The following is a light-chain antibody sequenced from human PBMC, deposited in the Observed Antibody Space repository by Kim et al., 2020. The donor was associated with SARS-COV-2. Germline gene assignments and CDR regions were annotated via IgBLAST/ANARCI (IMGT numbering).Light chain of an antibody. Sequence: STGQSVTISCTATSSDVGGYNSVSWYQQHPGKAPKLMIYDVSKRPSGVPDRFSGSKSGNTASLTISGLQAEDEADYYCCSYAGSRVFGGGTQLTVL. CDR2: DVS. CDR1: SSDVGGYNS. J-gene: IGLJ3*02. V-gene: IGLV2-11*01. CDR3: CSYAGSRV.